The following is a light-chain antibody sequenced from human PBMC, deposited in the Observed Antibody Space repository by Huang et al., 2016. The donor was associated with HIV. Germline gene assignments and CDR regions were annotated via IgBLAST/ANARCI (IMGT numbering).Light chain of an antibody. V-gene: IGKV1-5*03. CDR1: QIISTW. Sequence: DIQMTQSPSTLSASVGDRVTITCRASQIISTWLAWYQPKPGKAPKLLIYKACNLEDGVPSRVSGSVSGTEFTLTISSLQPDEFATYYCQQYSAYSWTFGQGTKVDIK. J-gene: IGKJ1*01. CDR3: QQYSAYSWT. CDR2: KAC.